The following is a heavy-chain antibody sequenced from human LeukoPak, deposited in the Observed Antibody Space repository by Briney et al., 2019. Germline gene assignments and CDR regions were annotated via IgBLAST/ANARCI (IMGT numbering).Heavy chain of an antibody. D-gene: IGHD2/OR15-2a*01. CDR3: AREFSGFDY. Sequence: GGSLRLSCAASGFTFSSYSMNWVRQAPGKGLEWVSYIGSSSIYKYYADSVKGRFTISRDNAKNSLYLQMNSLRAEDTGVYYCAREFSGFDYWGRGTAVTVSS. CDR1: GFTFSSYS. J-gene: IGHJ4*02. CDR2: IGSSSIYK. V-gene: IGHV3-21*05.